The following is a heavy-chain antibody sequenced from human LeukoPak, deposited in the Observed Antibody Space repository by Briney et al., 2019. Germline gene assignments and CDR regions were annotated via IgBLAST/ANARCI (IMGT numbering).Heavy chain of an antibody. CDR2: IYPGDSDT. CDR1: GYSFTSYW. Sequence: GESLKISCKGSGYSFTSYWIGWVRQMPGKGLEWMGIIYPGDSDTRYSPSFQGQVTISVDTSIDTAYLQWSSLKASDTAMYYCARHLALSSPFDYWGPGTLVTVSS. J-gene: IGHJ4*02. V-gene: IGHV5-51*01. CDR3: ARHLALSSPFDY. D-gene: IGHD6-6*01.